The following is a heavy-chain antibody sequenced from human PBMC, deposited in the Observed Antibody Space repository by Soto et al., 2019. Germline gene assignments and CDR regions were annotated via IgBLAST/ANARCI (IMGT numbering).Heavy chain of an antibody. V-gene: IGHV1-69*13. J-gene: IGHJ3*02. Sequence: VASVKVSCKASGGTFSSYAISWVRQAPGQGLEWMGGIIPIFGTANYAQKFQGRVTITADESTSTAYMELSSLRSEDTAVYYCARGRRRSGSAPSPRDAFDIWGQGTMVTVSS. CDR2: IIPIFGTA. CDR3: ARGRRRSGSAPSPRDAFDI. CDR1: GGTFSSYA. D-gene: IGHD1-26*01.